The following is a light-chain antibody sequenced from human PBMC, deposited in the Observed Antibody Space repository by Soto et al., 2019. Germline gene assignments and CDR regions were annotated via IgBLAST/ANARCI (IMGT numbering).Light chain of an antibody. CDR3: QQRDKCPRT. CDR1: QSVGSY. J-gene: IGKJ2*01. V-gene: IGKV3-11*01. Sequence: EIVLTQSQATLSLSPGERATLSCRASQSVGSYLPWYQHKPGQTPRLLIYGASNRATDIPARFSGCGSRTDFTLTISSLESGDSAVYYCQQRDKCPRTFGQGTKLEIK. CDR2: GAS.